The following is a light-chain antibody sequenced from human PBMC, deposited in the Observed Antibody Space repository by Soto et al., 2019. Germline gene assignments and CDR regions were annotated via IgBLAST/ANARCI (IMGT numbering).Light chain of an antibody. V-gene: IGLV2-18*02. J-gene: IGLJ2*01. CDR3: SSYTSFDTVI. CDR2: EVT. CDR1: SSDIGSYTR. Sequence: QSVLTQPPSVSGSPGLSVTISCTGSSSDIGSYTRVSWYQQPPASAPKLLIYEVTRRASGAPDRFSGSASGNTASLTISGVQAEDEAEYYCSSYTSFDTVIFGGGTKLTVL.